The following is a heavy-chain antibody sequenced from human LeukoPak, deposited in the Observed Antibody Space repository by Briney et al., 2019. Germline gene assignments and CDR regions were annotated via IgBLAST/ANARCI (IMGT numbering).Heavy chain of an antibody. CDR3: ARWPPHSTSC. D-gene: IGHD6-6*01. CDR2: ISGSNSYI. J-gene: IGHJ4*02. V-gene: IGHV3-21*01. Sequence: GGSLRLSCVASGFTFSNYSMNWVRQAPGKGLEWVSSISGSNSYIYYADSVRGRFTISRDNAKNSLYLQMNSLRAEDTAVYYCARWPPHSTSCWGQGTLVTVSS. CDR1: GFTFSNYS.